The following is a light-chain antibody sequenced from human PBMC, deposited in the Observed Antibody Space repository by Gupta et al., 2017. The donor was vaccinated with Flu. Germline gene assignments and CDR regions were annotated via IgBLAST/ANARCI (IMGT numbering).Light chain of an antibody. J-gene: IGLJ1*01. CDR1: NSGRKS. V-gene: IGLV3-21*03. CDR3: QVLDSSSDYV. CDR2: DDN. Sequence: SYVLTQPPSVSVAPGKTARITCGGNNSGRKSVHWYQQKPGQAPVLVVYDDNDRPAGIPERFSGSNSGNTATLTISRVEAGDEADYYCQVLDSSSDYVFATGTKVTVL.